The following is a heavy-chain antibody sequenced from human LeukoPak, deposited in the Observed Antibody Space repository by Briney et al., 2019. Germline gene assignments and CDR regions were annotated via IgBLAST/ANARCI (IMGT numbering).Heavy chain of an antibody. V-gene: IGHV3-48*03. Sequence: PGGSLRLSSAASGFTFSSYEMNWVRQAPGKGLEWVSFISSSRSTIYYADSVKGRFTISRDNAKSSLYLQVNSLRADDTAVYYCARGGIVGATGDYWGQGTLVTVSS. CDR1: GFTFSSYE. J-gene: IGHJ4*02. D-gene: IGHD1-26*01. CDR3: ARGGIVGATGDY. CDR2: ISSSRSTI.